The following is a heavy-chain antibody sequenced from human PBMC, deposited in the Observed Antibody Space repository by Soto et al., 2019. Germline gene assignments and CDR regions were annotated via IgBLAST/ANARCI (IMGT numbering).Heavy chain of an antibody. CDR2: INPSGGST. V-gene: IGHV1-46*01. J-gene: IGHJ4*02. D-gene: IGHD5-12*01. CDR1: GYTFTSYY. Sequence: QVQLVQSGAEVKKPGASVKVSCKASGYTFTSYYMHWVRQAPGQGLEWMGIINPSGGSTSYAQKFQGRVTMTRDTSTSTDYMELSSLRSEDTAVYYCAREEYSGYAKRGYYFDYWGQGTLVTVSS. CDR3: AREEYSGYAKRGYYFDY.